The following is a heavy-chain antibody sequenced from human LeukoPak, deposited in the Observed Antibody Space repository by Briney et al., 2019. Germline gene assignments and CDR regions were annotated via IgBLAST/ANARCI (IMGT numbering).Heavy chain of an antibody. CDR3: AKWGDYDVLTGYYDPDY. V-gene: IGHV3-23*01. J-gene: IGHJ4*02. D-gene: IGHD3-9*01. Sequence: GASLRLSCAASGFTFSNYAMSWVRQAPGKGLEWVSAITGSGGGTYYADSVKGRFTISRDNSKNTLYLQMNSLRAEDTAVYYCAKWGDYDVLTGYYDPDYWGQGTLVTVSS. CDR2: ITGSGGGT. CDR1: GFTFSNYA.